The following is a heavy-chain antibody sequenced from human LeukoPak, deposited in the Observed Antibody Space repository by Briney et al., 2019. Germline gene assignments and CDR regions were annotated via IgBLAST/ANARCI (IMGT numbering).Heavy chain of an antibody. D-gene: IGHD3-22*01. CDR2: IQSSGST. Sequence: PSETLSLTCTVSGGSISPYYWNWMRQSAGKGLEWIGRIQSSGSTNYNPSLRGRLTISVDKSQNQFSLKLTSVTAADTAVYYCARAERQFYYDSSGSSYYYYMDVWGKGTTVAVSS. J-gene: IGHJ6*03. CDR3: ARAERQFYYDSSGSSYYYYMDV. V-gene: IGHV4-4*07. CDR1: GGSISPYY.